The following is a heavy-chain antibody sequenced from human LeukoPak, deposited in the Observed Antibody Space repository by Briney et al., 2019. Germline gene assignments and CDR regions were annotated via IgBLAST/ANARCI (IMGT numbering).Heavy chain of an antibody. D-gene: IGHD5-18*01. CDR2: ISSSSSYI. J-gene: IGHJ2*01. Sequence: GGSLRLSCAASGFTFSSYWMNWVRQAPGKGLEWVSSISSSSSYIYYADSVKGRFTISRDNAKNSLYLQMNSLRAEDTAVYYCARDFGYSYGVYWYFDLWGRGTLVTVSS. CDR1: GFTFSSYW. V-gene: IGHV3-21*01. CDR3: ARDFGYSYGVYWYFDL.